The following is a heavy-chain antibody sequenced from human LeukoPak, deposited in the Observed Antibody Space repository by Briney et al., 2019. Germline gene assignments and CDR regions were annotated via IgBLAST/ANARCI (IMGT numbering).Heavy chain of an antibody. V-gene: IGHV4-34*01. D-gene: IGHD3-22*01. CDR1: GGSFSGYY. J-gene: IGHJ4*02. CDR3: ARGDYYDSSGYDY. CDR2: INHSGST. Sequence: SETLSLTCAVYGGSFSGYYWSWIRQPPGKGLEWIGEINHSGSTNYNPSLKSRVTISVDTSKNQFSLKLSPVTAADTAVYYCARGDYYDSSGYDYWGQGTLVTVSS.